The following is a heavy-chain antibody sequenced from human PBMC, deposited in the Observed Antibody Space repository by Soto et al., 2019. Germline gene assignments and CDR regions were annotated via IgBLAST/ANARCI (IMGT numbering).Heavy chain of an antibody. D-gene: IGHD5-12*01. V-gene: IGHV3-23*01. CDR3: ARIRGYGYGLDV. Sequence: PGGSLRLGCAVSGVTVSTYGVTGVRQDPGKGLEWVSAITGTGGNTYYVDSVKGRFTSSRDNSKNMLYLQMNSVRVEDTAVYYCARIRGYGYGLDVWGQATTVTVSS. CDR1: GVTVSTYG. CDR2: ITGTGGNT. J-gene: IGHJ6*02.